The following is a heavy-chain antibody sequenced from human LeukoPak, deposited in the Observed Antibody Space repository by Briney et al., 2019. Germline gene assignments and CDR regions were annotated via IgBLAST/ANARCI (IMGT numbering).Heavy chain of an antibody. D-gene: IGHD3-22*01. J-gene: IGHJ4*02. CDR2: TSYDGNNI. Sequence: PGRSLRLSCAASGFSFSRYAMHWVRHPPGKGLEWVAVTSYDGNNIYYADSVKGRFTISRDNSKNTLYLQMNSLRTEDTAVYYCARDFYDSSGYYQVTDSWGQGTLVTVSS. V-gene: IGHV3-30*04. CDR3: ARDFYDSSGYYQVTDS. CDR1: GFSFSRYA.